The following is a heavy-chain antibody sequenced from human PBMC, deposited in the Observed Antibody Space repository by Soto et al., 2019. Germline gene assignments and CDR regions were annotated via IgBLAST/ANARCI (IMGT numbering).Heavy chain of an antibody. J-gene: IGHJ4*02. CDR1: GYSFTSLD. CDR3: ARGVSAGVDY. V-gene: IGHV1-8*01. CDR2: MQPSTGRT. D-gene: IGHD1-26*01. Sequence: ASVKVSCKASGYSFTSLDINWVRQTAGQGLEWMGWMQPSTGRTGYAQKFQGRVTMTRDTSINTAYMELTTLTSDDTAFYYCARGVSAGVDYWGQGALVTVSS.